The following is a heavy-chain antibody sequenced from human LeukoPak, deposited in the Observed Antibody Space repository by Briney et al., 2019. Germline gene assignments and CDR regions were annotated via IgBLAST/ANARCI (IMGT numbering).Heavy chain of an antibody. CDR1: GDSISSYY. CDR3: ARHRYYYRSGSYYGAPYYMDV. Sequence: SETLSLTCTVSGDSISSYYWSWIRQPAGKGLEWIGRINTRGSTRSNPSLKSRVTISVDTSKNQFSLKLSSVTAADTAVYYCARHRYYYRSGSYYGAPYYMDVWGKGTTVTISS. J-gene: IGHJ6*03. V-gene: IGHV4-4*07. D-gene: IGHD3-10*01. CDR2: INTRGST.